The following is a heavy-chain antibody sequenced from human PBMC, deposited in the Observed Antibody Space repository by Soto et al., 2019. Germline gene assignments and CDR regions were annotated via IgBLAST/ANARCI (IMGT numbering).Heavy chain of an antibody. V-gene: IGHV3-30*18. CDR3: AKDHEITFGGIIVLFDY. D-gene: IGHD3-16*02. Sequence: QVQLVESGGGVVQPGRSLRLSCAASGFTFSTYAMHWVRQAPGKGLEWVALISYDGSLKYYADSVNGRFTISRDNSKNTLYLEMNSLRAEDTAVYYCAKDHEITFGGIIVLFDYWGQGTLVTVSS. CDR2: ISYDGSLK. J-gene: IGHJ4*02. CDR1: GFTFSTYA.